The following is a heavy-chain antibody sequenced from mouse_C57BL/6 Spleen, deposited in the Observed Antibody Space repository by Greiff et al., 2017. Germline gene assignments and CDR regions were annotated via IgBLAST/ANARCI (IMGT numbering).Heavy chain of an antibody. V-gene: IGHV1-82*01. CDR3: ASGTGTRPWFAY. Sequence: VQLQQSGPELVKPGASVKISCKASGYAFSSSWMNWVKQRPGKGLEWIGRIYPGDGDTNYNGKFKGKATLTADKSSSTAYMQLSSLTSEDSAVYFCASGTGTRPWFAYWGQGTLVTVSA. CDR1: GYAFSSSW. CDR2: IYPGDGDT. J-gene: IGHJ3*01. D-gene: IGHD4-1*01.